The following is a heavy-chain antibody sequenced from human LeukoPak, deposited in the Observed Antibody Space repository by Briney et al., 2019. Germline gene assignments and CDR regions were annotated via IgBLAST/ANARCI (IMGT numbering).Heavy chain of an antibody. V-gene: IGHV4-61*02. Sequence: SETLSLTCTVSGGSINSGNYYWSWIRQLAGKGLEWIGRIHTSGSTNSNPSLKSRVTISVYTSKNQFSLKLSSVTAADTAVYYCARGAQVVPASVWFDPWGQGTLVTVSS. D-gene: IGHD2-2*01. CDR1: GGSINSGNYY. CDR2: IHTSGST. CDR3: ARGAQVVPASVWFDP. J-gene: IGHJ5*02.